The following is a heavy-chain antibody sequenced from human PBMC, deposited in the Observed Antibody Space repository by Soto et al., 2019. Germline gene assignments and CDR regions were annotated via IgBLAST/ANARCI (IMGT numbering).Heavy chain of an antibody. V-gene: IGHV3-11*01. CDR2: ISSSGGTI. CDR1: GLPFSYYY. Sequence: GRSQRLCWGASGLPFSYYYMNLIRQDQGKGLEWVSYISSSGGTIYYADSVKGRFTISRDNAKNSLYLQMNSLRAEDTAVYYCARVSGYDYYSYMDVWGKGTTVTVSS. CDR3: ARVSGYDYYSYMDV. J-gene: IGHJ6*03. D-gene: IGHD3-9*01.